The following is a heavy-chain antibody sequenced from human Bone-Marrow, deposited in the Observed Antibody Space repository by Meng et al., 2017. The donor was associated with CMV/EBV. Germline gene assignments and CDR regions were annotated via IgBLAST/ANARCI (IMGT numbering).Heavy chain of an antibody. D-gene: IGHD1-26*01. V-gene: IGHV4-34*01. CDR2: ITHSGST. CDR3: APGFRSWSGSYSS. Sequence: QWPLKQWGAGLLKPSGTLSLTCGVYGAPFSGYWSWVRQPPGKGLEWIGEITHSGSTNYNVSLKSRVTISIDTSKNQFSLKLSSVTATDTAVYYCAPGFRSWSGSYSSWGQGTLVTVSS. CDR1: GAPFSGY. J-gene: IGHJ4*02.